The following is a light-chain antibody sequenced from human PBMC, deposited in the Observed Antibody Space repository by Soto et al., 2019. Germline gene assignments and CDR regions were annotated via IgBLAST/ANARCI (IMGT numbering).Light chain of an antibody. Sequence: QSALTQPASVSGSPGQSITISCTGTSSDIGADNYVSWYQHHPGKAPKLLIYDVTNRPSGVSNRFSGSKSGNTASLTISGLQAEDEADYYCTSYTGSSTLVFGGGTKVTVL. CDR1: SSDIGADNY. J-gene: IGLJ2*01. CDR2: DVT. CDR3: TSYTGSSTLV. V-gene: IGLV2-14*03.